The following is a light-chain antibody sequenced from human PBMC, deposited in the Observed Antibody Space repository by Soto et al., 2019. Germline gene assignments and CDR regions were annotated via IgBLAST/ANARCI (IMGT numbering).Light chain of an antibody. CDR3: QQYGSSPYS. CDR2: GAS. J-gene: IGKJ2*03. CDR1: QSIISNY. Sequence: EIVLTQSPGTLSLSPGERATVSCRASQSIISNYFAWYQQRPGRAPRLLIYGASSRVTGIPDKFTGSGSGTDFTLTISSLEPDDFAVYYCQQYGSSPYSFGQGTKVEI. V-gene: IGKV3-20*01.